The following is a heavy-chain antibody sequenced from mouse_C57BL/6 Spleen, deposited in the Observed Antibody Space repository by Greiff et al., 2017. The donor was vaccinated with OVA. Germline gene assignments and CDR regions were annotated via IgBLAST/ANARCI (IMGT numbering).Heavy chain of an antibody. CDR3: ASESTTVVGRFAY. CDR2: IWGVGST. Sequence: VQLVESGPGLVAPSQSLSITCTVSGFSLTSYGVDWVRQSPGKGLEWLGVIWGVGSTNYNSALKSRLSISKDNSKSQVFLKMNSLQTDDTAMYYCASESTTVVGRFAYWGQGTLVTVSA. V-gene: IGHV2-6*01. J-gene: IGHJ3*01. CDR1: GFSLTSYG. D-gene: IGHD1-1*01.